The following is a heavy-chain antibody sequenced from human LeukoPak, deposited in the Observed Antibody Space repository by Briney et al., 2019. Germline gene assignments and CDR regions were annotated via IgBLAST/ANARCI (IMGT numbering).Heavy chain of an antibody. J-gene: IGHJ6*02. CDR1: GDSVSSNSAA. D-gene: IGHD6-19*01. CDR3: ARFSSGWYGGPDYYYGMDV. CDR2: TYYRSKWYN. Sequence: SQTLSLTCAISGDSVSSNSAAWNWIRQSPSRGLEWLGRTYYRSKWYNDYAVSVKSRITINPDTSKNQFSLQLNSVTPEDTAVYYCARFSSGWYGGPDYYYGMDVWGQGTTVTVSS. V-gene: IGHV6-1*01.